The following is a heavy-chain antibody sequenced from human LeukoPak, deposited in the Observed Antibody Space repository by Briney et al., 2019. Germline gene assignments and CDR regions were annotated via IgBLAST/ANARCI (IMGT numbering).Heavy chain of an antibody. CDR1: GGTFSSYA. D-gene: IGHD1-26*01. Sequence: LVKVSCKASGGTFSSYAISWVRQAPGQGLEWMGGIIPIFGTANYAQKFQGRVTITTDESTSTAYMELSSLRSGDTAVYYCARDSGSYLYFYCWGQETLVTVSS. V-gene: IGHV1-69*05. CDR2: IIPIFGTA. J-gene: IGHJ4*02. CDR3: ARDSGSYLYFYC.